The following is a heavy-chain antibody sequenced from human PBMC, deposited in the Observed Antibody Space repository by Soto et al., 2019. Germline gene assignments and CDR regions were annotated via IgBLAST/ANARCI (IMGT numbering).Heavy chain of an antibody. CDR2: ISGSGGST. Sequence: PGGSLRLSCAASGFTFSSYAMSWVRQAPGKGLEWVSAISGSGGSTYYADSVKGRFTISRDNSKNTLYLQMNSLGAEDTAVYYCAKVWGFPPLGYCSSTSCYEVLYWGQGTLVTVSS. CDR3: AKVWGFPPLGYCSSTSCYEVLY. J-gene: IGHJ4*02. CDR1: GFTFSSYA. V-gene: IGHV3-23*01. D-gene: IGHD2-2*01.